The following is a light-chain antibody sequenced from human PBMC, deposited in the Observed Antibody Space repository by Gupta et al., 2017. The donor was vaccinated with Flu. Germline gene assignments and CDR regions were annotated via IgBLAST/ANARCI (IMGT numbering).Light chain of an antibody. J-gene: IGLJ2*01. CDR3: QAGYGSTVV. Sequence: SYALTQPPSVSVTPGQTASITCSGDDLENKYVCGYQQKPGQSPVLVVYQDIKRPAGIPERLSGSNSGSTATLTISGTQAMDEDEYYWQAGYGSTVVFGGGTKLTVL. V-gene: IGLV3-1*01. CDR1: DLENKY. CDR2: QDI.